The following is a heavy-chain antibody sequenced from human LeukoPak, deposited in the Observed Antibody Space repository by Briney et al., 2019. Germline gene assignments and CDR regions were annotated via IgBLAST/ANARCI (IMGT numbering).Heavy chain of an antibody. J-gene: IGHJ4*02. CDR3: ARVGATTGLDY. D-gene: IGHD1-26*01. V-gene: IGHV4-30-2*01. Sequence: PSETLSLTCAASDGSISSGGYSWSWIRQPPGKGLEWIGYIYHSGSTYYNPSLKSRVTISVDRSKNQFSLKLSSVTAADTAVYYCARVGATTGLDYWGQGTLVTVSS. CDR1: DGSISSGGYS. CDR2: IYHSGST.